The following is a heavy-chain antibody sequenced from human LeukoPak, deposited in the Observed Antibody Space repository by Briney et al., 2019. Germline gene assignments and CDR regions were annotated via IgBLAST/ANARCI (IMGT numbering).Heavy chain of an antibody. Sequence: SETLSLTCTVSGGSISSYYWSWIRQPPGKGLEWIGYIYFSGSTNYNPSLKSRVTISVDTSKNQFSLKMSSVTAADTAVYYCARRDSSGFNWFDPWGQGTLVTVSS. CDR3: ARRDSSGFNWFDP. CDR1: GGSISSYY. J-gene: IGHJ5*02. CDR2: IYFSGST. D-gene: IGHD6-19*01. V-gene: IGHV4-59*12.